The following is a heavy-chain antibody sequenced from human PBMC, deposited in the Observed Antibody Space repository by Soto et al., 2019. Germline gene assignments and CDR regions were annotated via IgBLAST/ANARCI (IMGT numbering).Heavy chain of an antibody. Sequence: EEQLLLSGGGSVQPGGSLRLSCVASGFTFSTYAMSWVRQAPGKGLQWVASVSGSGSSTYDAECVKGRFTVSRDNSKNTLYLQMNNLRAEDTALYFCAKDPTDERLVITPLEPWGQGALVTVSS. J-gene: IGHJ4*01. D-gene: IGHD3-9*01. CDR3: AKDPTDERLVITPLEP. V-gene: IGHV3-23*01. CDR1: GFTFSTYA. CDR2: VSGSGSST.